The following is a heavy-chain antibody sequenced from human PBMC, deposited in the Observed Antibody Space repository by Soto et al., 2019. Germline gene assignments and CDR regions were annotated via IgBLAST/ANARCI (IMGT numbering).Heavy chain of an antibody. CDR2: IYPNTETT. D-gene: IGHD6-25*01. J-gene: IGHJ4*02. V-gene: IGHV1-2*02. CDR1: GYSFSGYY. Sequence: QVQLVQSGAETKNPGASVKVSCKASGYSFSGYYIQWVRQAPGQGPEWLGWIYPNTETTDSSKKFQGRVTMTSDMSTRTVYMERRDLRADTTGVYYCVSLQTSGWPGVHWGQGTLVTVSS. CDR3: VSLQTSGWPGVH.